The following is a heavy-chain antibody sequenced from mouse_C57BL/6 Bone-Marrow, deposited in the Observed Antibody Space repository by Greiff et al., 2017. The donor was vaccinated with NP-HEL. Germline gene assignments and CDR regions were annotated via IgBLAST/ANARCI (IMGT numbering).Heavy chain of an antibody. Sequence: VQLKESGAELVMPGASVKLSCKASGYTFTSYWMHWVKQRPGQGLEWIGEIDPSDSYTNYNQKFKGKSTLTVDKSSSTAYMQLSSLTSEDSAVYYCAIYDYDGAYWGQGTLVTVSA. CDR1: GYTFTSYW. V-gene: IGHV1-69*01. J-gene: IGHJ3*01. CDR3: AIYDYDGAY. D-gene: IGHD2-4*01. CDR2: IDPSDSYT.